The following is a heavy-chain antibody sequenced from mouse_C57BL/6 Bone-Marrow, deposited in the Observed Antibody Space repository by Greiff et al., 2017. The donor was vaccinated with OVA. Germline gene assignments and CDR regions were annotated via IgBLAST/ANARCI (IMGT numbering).Heavy chain of an antibody. CDR3: ARGSH. Sequence: EVQLVESGGDLVKPGGSLKLSCAASGFPFSSYGMSWVRQTPDTRLEWVATISSGGSYTYYPDSVKGRFTISRDNAKNTLYLQMSSLKSEDTAMYYCARGSHWGQGTTLTVSS. V-gene: IGHV5-6*01. D-gene: IGHD1-1*01. CDR1: GFPFSSYG. J-gene: IGHJ2*01. CDR2: ISSGGSYT.